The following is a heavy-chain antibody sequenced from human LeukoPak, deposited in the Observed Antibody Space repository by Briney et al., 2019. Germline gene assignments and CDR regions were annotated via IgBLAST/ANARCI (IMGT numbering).Heavy chain of an antibody. J-gene: IGHJ4*02. CDR3: ASEGPYYDILTGYSY. V-gene: IGHV1-2*02. CDR1: GYTFTGYY. Sequence: ASVKVSCKASGYTFTGYYMHWVRQAPGQGLEWMGWINPNSGGTNYAQKFQGRVTMTRDTSISTAYMELSRLRSDDTAVYYCASEGPYYDILTGYSYWGQGTLVTVSS. D-gene: IGHD3-9*01. CDR2: INPNSGGT.